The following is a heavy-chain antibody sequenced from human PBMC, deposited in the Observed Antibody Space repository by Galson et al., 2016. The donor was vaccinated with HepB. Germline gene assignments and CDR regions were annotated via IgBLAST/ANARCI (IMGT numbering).Heavy chain of an antibody. V-gene: IGHV3-7*01. Sequence: SLRLSCAASGVTFSNYWMAWVRQAPGKGLGWVANIKPDGRDTYSVDSVKGRFTISRDNAKNSLYLQMSSLRAEDSAVYYWAKWGRIEVAGMDVWGQGTTVTVSS. CDR3: AKWGRIEVAGMDV. J-gene: IGHJ6*02. D-gene: IGHD6-19*01. CDR2: IKPDGRDT. CDR1: GVTFSNYW.